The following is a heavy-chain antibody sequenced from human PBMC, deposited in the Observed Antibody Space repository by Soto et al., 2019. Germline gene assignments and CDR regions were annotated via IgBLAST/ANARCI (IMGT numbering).Heavy chain of an antibody. CDR1: GFTFDDYA. V-gene: IGHV3-9*01. CDR3: AKSGDGMDV. Sequence: PGGSLRLSCAASGFTFDDYAMHWVRQAPGKGLEWVSGISWNSGSIGYADSVKGRFTISRDNAKNSLYLQMNSLRAEDTALYYCAKSGDGMDVCGQGTTVTVYS. D-gene: IGHD3-10*01. CDR2: ISWNSGSI. J-gene: IGHJ6*02.